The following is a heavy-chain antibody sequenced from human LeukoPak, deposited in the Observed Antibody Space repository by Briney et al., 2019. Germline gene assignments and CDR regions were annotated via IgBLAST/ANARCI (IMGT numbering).Heavy chain of an antibody. D-gene: IGHD3-10*01. CDR2: IYHSGST. Sequence: SETLSLTCTVSGYSISSGYYWGWIRQPPGKGLEWIGSIYHSGSTYYNPSLKSRVTISVDTSKNQFSLKLSSVTAADTAVYYCAGDRPYYYGSGSYLIRWGQGTLVTVSS. CDR1: GYSISSGYY. V-gene: IGHV4-38-2*02. J-gene: IGHJ4*02. CDR3: AGDRPYYYGSGSYLIR.